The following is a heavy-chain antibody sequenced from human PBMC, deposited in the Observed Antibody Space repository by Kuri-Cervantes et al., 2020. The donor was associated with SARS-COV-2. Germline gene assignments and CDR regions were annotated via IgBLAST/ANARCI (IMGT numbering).Heavy chain of an antibody. CDR1: GYTLTELS. J-gene: IGHJ4*02. V-gene: IGHV1-24*01. D-gene: IGHD4-23*01. Sequence: ASVKVSCKVSGYTLTELSMHWVRQAPGKGLEWMGGFDPEDGETIYAQKFQGRVTMTEDTSTDTAYMELSSLRSEDTAVYYCAKDSPPTVVTPPSYFDYWGQGTLVTVSS. CDR3: AKDSPPTVVTPPSYFDY. CDR2: FDPEDGET.